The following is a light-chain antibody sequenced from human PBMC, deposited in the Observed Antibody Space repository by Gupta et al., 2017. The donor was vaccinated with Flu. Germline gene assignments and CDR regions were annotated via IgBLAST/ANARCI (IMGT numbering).Light chain of an antibody. CDR2: EVS. Sequence: SITISCTGTNSDVGGYNYVSWYKQHPGTAPKLIIYEVSNRPSGVSNRFSGSKSGNTASLTISGLQAEDEADYYCSSYTSSSTWVFGGGTKVTVL. V-gene: IGLV2-14*01. CDR1: NSDVGGYNY. CDR3: SSYTSSSTWV. J-gene: IGLJ3*02.